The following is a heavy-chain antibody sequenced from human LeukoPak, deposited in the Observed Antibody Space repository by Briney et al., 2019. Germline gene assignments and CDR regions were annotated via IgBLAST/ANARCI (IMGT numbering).Heavy chain of an antibody. J-gene: IGHJ4*02. D-gene: IGHD1-26*01. CDR3: ASLVGAGDY. V-gene: IGHV1-69*04. CDR1: GGTFSSYA. CDR2: IIPILGIA. Sequence: SVRVSCKASGGTFSSYAISWVRQAPGQGLEWMGRIIPILGIANYAQKFQGRVTITADKSTSTAYMELSSLRAEDTAVYYCASLVGAGDYWGQGTLVTVSS.